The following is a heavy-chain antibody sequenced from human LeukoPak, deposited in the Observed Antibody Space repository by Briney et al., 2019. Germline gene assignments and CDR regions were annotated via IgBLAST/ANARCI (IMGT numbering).Heavy chain of an antibody. Sequence: GGSLRLSCATSGFIFRNYGFHWVRQAPGKGLQWVAVIWWDGSRDYYADSVRGRFTVSRDNSKNTIYLQMNSLRVEDTAVYYCARGECNGGSCLSGPWGQGTLVIVSS. CDR2: IWWDGSRD. V-gene: IGHV3-33*01. D-gene: IGHD2-15*01. J-gene: IGHJ5*02. CDR1: GFIFRNYG. CDR3: ARGECNGGSCLSGP.